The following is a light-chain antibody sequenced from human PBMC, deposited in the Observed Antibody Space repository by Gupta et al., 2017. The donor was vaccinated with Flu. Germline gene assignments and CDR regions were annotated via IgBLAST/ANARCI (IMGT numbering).Light chain of an antibody. CDR2: WAS. V-gene: IGKV4-1*01. Sequence: SLGERATINSKSSQNGLYISNNKNYLALYQQKPGQPPNLLISWASTREYGVPDRFSGSGSETDFTLTISSLQAEDVAVYYCQQYDTTPWTFGQGTSVEIK. CDR3: QQYDTTPWT. CDR1: QNGLYISNNKNY. J-gene: IGKJ1*01.